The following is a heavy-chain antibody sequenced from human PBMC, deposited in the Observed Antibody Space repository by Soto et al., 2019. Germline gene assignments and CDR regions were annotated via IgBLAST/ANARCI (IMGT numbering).Heavy chain of an antibody. V-gene: IGHV1-8*01. J-gene: IGHJ4*02. CDR1: GYTFTSYD. CDR3: AREKRGYCSGGSGYEFDY. D-gene: IGHD2-15*01. Sequence: ASVKVSCQASGYTFTSYDINWVRPATGKGLEWMGRMNPNCGNTGYAQKFQGRGTMTRNTSISTAYMELSSLRSEDTAVYYCAREKRGYCSGGSGYEFDYWGQGTLVTVSS. CDR2: MNPNCGNT.